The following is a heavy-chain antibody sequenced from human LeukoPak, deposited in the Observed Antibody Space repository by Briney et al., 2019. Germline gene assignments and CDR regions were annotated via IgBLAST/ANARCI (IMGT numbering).Heavy chain of an antibody. CDR2: INPNSGGT. J-gene: IGHJ4*02. D-gene: IGHD6-19*01. Sequence: ASVKVACKASGYTFTGYYMHWVRQAPGQGLEWMGRINPNSGGTNYAQKFQGRVTMTRDTSISTAYMELSRLRSDDTAVYYCARDSHSSGWYLIGYWGQGTLVTVSS. CDR1: GYTFTGYY. V-gene: IGHV1-2*06. CDR3: ARDSHSSGWYLIGY.